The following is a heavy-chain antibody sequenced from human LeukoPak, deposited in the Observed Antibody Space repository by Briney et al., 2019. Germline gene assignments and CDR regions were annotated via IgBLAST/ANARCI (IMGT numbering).Heavy chain of an antibody. J-gene: IGHJ4*02. CDR1: GFTFSTYA. CDR3: ARGFLGGTDQYFDS. CDR2: IGGGGPTT. Sequence: GGSPRLSCAASGFTFSTYAMNWVRLAPAKGLEWVSTIGGGGPTTDYADSVKDRFTISRDNSKNTLYLQMNSLRAGDTAVYFCARGFLGGTDQYFDSWGQGTLVTVSS. D-gene: IGHD6-19*01. V-gene: IGHV3-23*01.